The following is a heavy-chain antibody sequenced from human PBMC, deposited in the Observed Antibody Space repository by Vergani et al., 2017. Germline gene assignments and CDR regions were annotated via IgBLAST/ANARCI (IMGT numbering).Heavy chain of an antibody. CDR3: AKGPDYGSGSYRPYDY. CDR2: IRYDGRNK. J-gene: IGHJ4*02. CDR1: GVTFSSYG. Sequence: QVQLVESGGGVVKPGGSLRLSCAESGVTFSSYGMHWVRQAPGKGLEWVAFIRYDGRNKYYTDSVKGRFTSSRDNSKNTLYPQMNSLRAEDTIVYYCAKGPDYGSGSYRPYDYWGQGTLVTVSS. D-gene: IGHD3-10*01. V-gene: IGHV3-30*02.